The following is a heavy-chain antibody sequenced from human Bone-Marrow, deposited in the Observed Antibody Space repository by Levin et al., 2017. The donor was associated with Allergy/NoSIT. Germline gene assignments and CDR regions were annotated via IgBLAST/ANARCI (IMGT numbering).Heavy chain of an antibody. CDR2: IRHKGDRYTT. CDR1: GFSFSDHC. J-gene: IGHJ3*02. V-gene: IGHV3-72*01. Sequence: SCAASGFSFSDHCMDWVRQAPGKGLEWVGRIRHKGDRYTTEYAASVKGRFTISRDDSKNSLYMEMNSLKTEDTAVYYCTRRVLGGTDGLDIWGQGTMVIVSA. CDR3: TRRVLGGTDGLDI. D-gene: IGHD1-26*01.